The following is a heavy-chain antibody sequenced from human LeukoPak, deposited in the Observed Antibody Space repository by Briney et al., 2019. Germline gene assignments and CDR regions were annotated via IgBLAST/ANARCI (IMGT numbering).Heavy chain of an antibody. V-gene: IGHV1-2*02. CDR1: GYTFTGYY. CDR2: INPNSGGT. Sequence: ASVKVXCKASGYTFTGYYLHWVRQAPGQGLEWMGWINPNSGGTNYAQKFQGRVTMAGDTSISTAYMELSRLSSDDTAIYFCAGRPDTAIVPIFDYWGQGTLVTVSS. D-gene: IGHD5-18*01. CDR3: AGRPDTAIVPIFDY. J-gene: IGHJ4*02.